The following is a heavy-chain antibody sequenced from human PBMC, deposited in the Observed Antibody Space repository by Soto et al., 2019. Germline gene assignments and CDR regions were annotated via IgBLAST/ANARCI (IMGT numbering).Heavy chain of an antibody. V-gene: IGHV4-34*01. Sequence: PSETLSLTCAVYGGSFSGYYWSWIRQPPGKGLEWIGEINHSGSTNYNPSLKSRVTISVDTSKNQFSLKLSSVTAADTAVYYCAREYGSSGIDYWGQGTLVTV. CDR3: AREYGSSGIDY. D-gene: IGHD6-6*01. CDR2: INHSGST. CDR1: GGSFSGYY. J-gene: IGHJ4*02.